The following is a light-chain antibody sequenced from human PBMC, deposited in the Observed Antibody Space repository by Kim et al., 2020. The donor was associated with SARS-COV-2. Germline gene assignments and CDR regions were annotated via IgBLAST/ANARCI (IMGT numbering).Light chain of an antibody. CDR1: QNIMKY. CDR3: QQSFSTPRT. J-gene: IGKJ2*01. CDR2: AAS. V-gene: IGKV1-39*01. Sequence: SASVGDRVTLTCRASQNIMKYLNWYQQKPGKAPKLLIHAASSLQSGVPSRFSGSGSGTDFNLTINSLQLEDFATYSCQQSFSTPRTFGQGTKLEI.